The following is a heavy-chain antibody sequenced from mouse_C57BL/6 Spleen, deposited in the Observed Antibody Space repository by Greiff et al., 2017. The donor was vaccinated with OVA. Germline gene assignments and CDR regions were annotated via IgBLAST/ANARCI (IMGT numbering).Heavy chain of an antibody. CDR3: ARDQQAGMDY. V-gene: IGHV1-4*01. CDR1: GYTFTSYT. D-gene: IGHD3-2*02. CDR2: INPSSGYT. Sequence: QVQLKQSGADLARPGASVKISCKASGYTFTSYTMHWVKQRPGQGLEWIGYINPSSGYTKYNHKLKEKATLTADKSSSTAYMQLSSLTSEDSAVDYCARDQQAGMDYWGQGTSVTVSS. J-gene: IGHJ4*01.